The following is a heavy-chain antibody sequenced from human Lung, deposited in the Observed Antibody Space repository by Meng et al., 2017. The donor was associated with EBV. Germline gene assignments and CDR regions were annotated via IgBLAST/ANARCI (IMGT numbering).Heavy chain of an antibody. Sequence: QGKSEEPGPGLVKPSQTLSLTSTVSGGSISSGGYYWSWIRQHPGKGLEWIGYIYYSGSTYYNPSLKSRVTISVDTSKNQFSLKLSSVTAADTAVYYCAATVNDGYFDYWGQGTLVTVSS. J-gene: IGHJ4*02. V-gene: IGHV4-31*03. CDR1: GGSISSGGYY. CDR3: AATVNDGYFDY. D-gene: IGHD4-11*01. CDR2: IYYSGST.